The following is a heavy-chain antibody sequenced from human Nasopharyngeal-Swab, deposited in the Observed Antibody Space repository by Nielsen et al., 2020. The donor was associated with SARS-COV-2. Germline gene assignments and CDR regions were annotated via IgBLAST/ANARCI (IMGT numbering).Heavy chain of an antibody. CDR2: IYYSGST. J-gene: IGHJ4*02. CDR3: ASYSRLLGLFDY. D-gene: IGHD2-15*01. CDR1: GGSISRYY. Sequence: SETLSLTCTVSGGSISRYYWSWIRQPPGKGLEWIGYIYYSGSTNYNPSLKSRVTISVDTSKNQFSLKLSSVTAADTAVYYCASYSRLLGLFDYWGQGTLVTVSS. V-gene: IGHV4-59*01.